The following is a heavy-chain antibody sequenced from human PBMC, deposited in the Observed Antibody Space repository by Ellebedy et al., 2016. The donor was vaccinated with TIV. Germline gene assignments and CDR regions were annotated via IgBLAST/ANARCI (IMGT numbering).Heavy chain of an antibody. CDR1: GFSFRTYA. Sequence: GESLKISCAASGFSFRTYAMHWVRQAPGKGLEWVAVISYDGSNKYYADSVKGRFTISRDNSKNTLYLQMNSLRAEDTAVYYCARDRVHYAHFDYWGQGTLVTVSS. J-gene: IGHJ4*02. CDR2: ISYDGSNK. D-gene: IGHD4-17*01. V-gene: IGHV3-30-3*01. CDR3: ARDRVHYAHFDY.